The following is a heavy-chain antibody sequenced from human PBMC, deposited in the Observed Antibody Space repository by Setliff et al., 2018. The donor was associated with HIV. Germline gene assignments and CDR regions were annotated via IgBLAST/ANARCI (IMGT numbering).Heavy chain of an antibody. CDR2: VEPQHGET. CDR1: GYTFTDYY. V-gene: IGHV1-69-2*01. Sequence: GASVKVSCKASGYTFTDYYMHWVQQAPGKGLEWMGRVEPQHGETIFAGKFQGRVTITADTSTDTAYMELSSLRSEDTAVYYCARDPAPSSSASYFQHWGQGTPVTVSS. D-gene: IGHD6-6*01. CDR3: ARDPAPSSSASYFQH. J-gene: IGHJ1*01.